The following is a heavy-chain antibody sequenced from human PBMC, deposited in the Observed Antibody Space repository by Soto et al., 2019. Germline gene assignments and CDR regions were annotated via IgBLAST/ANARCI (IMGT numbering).Heavy chain of an antibody. V-gene: IGHV1-2*06. D-gene: IGHD6-25*01. CDR3: ARAVAAAARSNLYYFNY. CDR1: GYTFTGYY. Sequence: ASVKVSCKASGYTFTGYYIHWVRQAPGQGFEWMGRINPNSGGTNSAQKFQDRVAMTRDTSISTAHMEVSRLRSDDTAVYYSARAVAAAARSNLYYFNYWGQGTLVTVSS. CDR2: INPNSGGT. J-gene: IGHJ4*02.